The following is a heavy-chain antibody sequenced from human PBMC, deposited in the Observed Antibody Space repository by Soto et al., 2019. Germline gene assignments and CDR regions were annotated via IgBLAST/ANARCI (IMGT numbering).Heavy chain of an antibody. D-gene: IGHD2-2*01. CDR3: ARGIPVGTSFTWGLDYMDV. CDR1: GYTFTSYG. Sequence: ASVQVSCKASGYTFTSYGISWVRQAPGQGLEWMGWISAYNGNTNYAQKLQGRVTMTTDTSTSTAYMELRSLRSDDTAVYYCARGIPVGTSFTWGLDYMDVWGKGTTVTVSS. V-gene: IGHV1-18*01. CDR2: ISAYNGNT. J-gene: IGHJ6*03.